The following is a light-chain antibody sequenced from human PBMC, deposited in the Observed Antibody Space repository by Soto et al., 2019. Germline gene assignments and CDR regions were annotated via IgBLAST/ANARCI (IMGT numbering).Light chain of an antibody. CDR2: KAS. Sequence: MTESPSTLYASVGDRVTITCRAGQGIRSELGWYQQKPGKAPNLLIYKASSLESGVPSRFSGSGSGTEFTLTISFLQPDDLETYYFREYKTSSTFGQATTV. CDR1: QGIRSE. J-gene: IGKJ1*01. V-gene: IGKV1-5*03. CDR3: REYKTSST.